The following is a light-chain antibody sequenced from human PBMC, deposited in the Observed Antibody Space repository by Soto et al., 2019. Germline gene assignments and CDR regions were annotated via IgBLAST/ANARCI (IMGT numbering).Light chain of an antibody. CDR3: QQGYNTPQT. J-gene: IGKJ1*01. CDR2: GTS. Sequence: DIQMTQSPSSLSASVGDRVTITCRASQTISSYLNWFQQKPGKAPKLLIYGTSTLQSGVPSRFSGSGPGTDFTLTISSXQPEDFATYYCQQGYNTPQTFGQGTKVDIK. V-gene: IGKV1-39*01. CDR1: QTISSY.